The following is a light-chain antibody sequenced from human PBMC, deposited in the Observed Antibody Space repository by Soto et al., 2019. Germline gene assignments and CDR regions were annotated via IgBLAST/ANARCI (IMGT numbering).Light chain of an antibody. CDR3: QQYASSPLT. Sequence: EIVLTQSPGTLSLSPGERATLSCRASQSVSSSYLAWYQQKPGQAPRLLIYGASSRATGIADRFSGSGSGTDFTLTISRLEPEDFAVYYCQQYASSPLTFGGGTKVEIK. CDR2: GAS. CDR1: QSVSSSY. V-gene: IGKV3-20*01. J-gene: IGKJ4*01.